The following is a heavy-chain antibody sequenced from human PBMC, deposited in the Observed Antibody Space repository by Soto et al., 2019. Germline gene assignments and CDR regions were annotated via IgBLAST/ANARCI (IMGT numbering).Heavy chain of an antibody. CDR3: ARDRYYDSSGYSDAFDI. CDR2: IYHSGST. V-gene: IGHV4-38-2*02. J-gene: IGHJ3*02. D-gene: IGHD3-22*01. CDR1: GYSISSGYY. Sequence: PSETLSLTCAVSGYSISSGYYWGWIRQPPGKGLEWIGSIYHSGSTYYNPSLKSRVTISVDTSKNQFSLKLSSVIAADTAVYYCARDRYYDSSGYSDAFDIWGQGTMVTVSS.